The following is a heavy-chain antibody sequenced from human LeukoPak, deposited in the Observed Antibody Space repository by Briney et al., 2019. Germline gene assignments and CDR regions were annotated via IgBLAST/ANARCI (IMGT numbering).Heavy chain of an antibody. Sequence: GGSLRLSCAASGFIVSANYMSWVRQTPGKGLEWVSIFYSGGATFYVDSVKGRFTISRDNSKNMLYLQMNSLRAEDTAVYYCARGRGLDVWGQGTTVTVSS. CDR1: GFIVSANY. D-gene: IGHD2-15*01. J-gene: IGHJ6*02. CDR2: FYSGGAT. V-gene: IGHV3-53*01. CDR3: ARGRGLDV.